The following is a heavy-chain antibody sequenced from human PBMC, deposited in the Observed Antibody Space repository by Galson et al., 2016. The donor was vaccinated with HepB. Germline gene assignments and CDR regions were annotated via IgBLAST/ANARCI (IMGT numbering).Heavy chain of an antibody. Sequence: SCKASGYSFTTYAMHWVRQAPGQRLEWMGWINAGNGNTKYSQKFQGRVTITRDTSARTAYMEMGSLRSEDTAVYYCASNVARMDWFFDLWGRGTLITVSS. CDR3: ASNVARMDWFFDL. D-gene: IGHD2-15*01. CDR2: INAGNGNT. V-gene: IGHV1-3*01. J-gene: IGHJ2*01. CDR1: GYSFTTYA.